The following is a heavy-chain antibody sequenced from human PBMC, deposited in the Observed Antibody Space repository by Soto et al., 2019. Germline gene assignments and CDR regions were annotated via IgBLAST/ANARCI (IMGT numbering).Heavy chain of an antibody. Sequence: GASVKVSCKVFGYTFSTYGLSWVRQAPGQGLEWMGWVSPYNGNTYYAPGLQGRVTMTTDTSTNTAYMSLRSLRSDDTAIYYCVRGGILEANRPYYYYGLDVWGQGNPVTVSS. CDR3: VRGGILEANRPYYYYGLDV. V-gene: IGHV1-18*01. CDR2: VSPYNGNT. J-gene: IGHJ6*01. CDR1: GYTFSTYG. D-gene: IGHD1-1*01.